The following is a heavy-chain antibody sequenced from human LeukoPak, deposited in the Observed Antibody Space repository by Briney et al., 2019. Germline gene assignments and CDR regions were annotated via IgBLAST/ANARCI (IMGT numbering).Heavy chain of an antibody. Sequence: GASVKVSCKASGYTFTSYGISWVRQAPGQGLEWMGWISAYNGNTNYAQKLQGRVTMTTDTSTSTAYMELRSLRSGDAAVYYCARGPLGYCSGGSCRLYYYYYMDVWGKGTTVTVSS. CDR2: ISAYNGNT. CDR1: GYTFTSYG. D-gene: IGHD2-15*01. J-gene: IGHJ6*03. CDR3: ARGPLGYCSGGSCRLYYYYYMDV. V-gene: IGHV1-18*01.